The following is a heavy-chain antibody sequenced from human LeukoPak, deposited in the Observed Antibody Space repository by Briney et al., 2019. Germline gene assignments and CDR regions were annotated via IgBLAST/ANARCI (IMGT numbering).Heavy chain of an antibody. CDR3: AKLGDLDTAMVFES. CDR1: GFTFRSFA. D-gene: IGHD5-18*01. CDR2: ISFDGSFR. J-gene: IGHJ4*02. V-gene: IGHV3-30*18. Sequence: GGSLRLSCAASGFTFRSFAMHWVRQAPGKGLEWVADISFDGSFRYYADSVKGRFTISRDNSKNTVYLQMSSLRTEDTAVYYCAKLGDLDTAMVFESWGQGTLVAVSS.